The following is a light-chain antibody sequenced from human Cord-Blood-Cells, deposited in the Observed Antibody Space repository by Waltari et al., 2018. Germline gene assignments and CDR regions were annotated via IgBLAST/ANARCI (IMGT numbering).Light chain of an antibody. Sequence: QSALTQPASVSGSPGQSITISCTGTSSDVGSYNLVSLYQQHPGKAPKLMIYEGSKRPSGVSNRFSGSKSGNPASLTISGLQAEDEADYYCCSYAGSSTYVFGTGTKVTVL. CDR2: EGS. J-gene: IGLJ1*01. CDR3: CSYAGSSTYV. V-gene: IGLV2-23*01. CDR1: SSDVGSYNL.